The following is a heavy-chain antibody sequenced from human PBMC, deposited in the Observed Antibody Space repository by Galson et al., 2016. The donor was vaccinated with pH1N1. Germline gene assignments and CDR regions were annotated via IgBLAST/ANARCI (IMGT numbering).Heavy chain of an antibody. CDR1: GFTLGDFY. D-gene: IGHD3-3*01. CDR3: VREDYDSWSGYDAFDI. CDR2: ISSSGTRM. V-gene: IGHV3-11*04. Sequence: SLRLSCAASGFTLGDFYMDWVRQAPGKGLEWISYISSSGTRMFYADSVKGRFTISRDNAKNSLYLQMNSLRAEDTAVYYCVREDYDSWSGYDAFDIWGQGTMVTVSS. J-gene: IGHJ3*02.